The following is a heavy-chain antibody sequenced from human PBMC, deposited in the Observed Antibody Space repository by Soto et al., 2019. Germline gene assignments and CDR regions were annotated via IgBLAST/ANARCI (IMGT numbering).Heavy chain of an antibody. J-gene: IGHJ4*02. D-gene: IGHD3-9*01. Sequence: GGSLRLSCAASGFTFSSYGMHWVRQAPGKGLEWVAVISYDGSNKYYADSVKGRFTISRDNSKNTLYLQMNSLRAEDTAVYYCAKDLKDILTGYNPGFDYWGQGTLVTVSS. CDR3: AKDLKDILTGYNPGFDY. CDR2: ISYDGSNK. V-gene: IGHV3-30*18. CDR1: GFTFSSYG.